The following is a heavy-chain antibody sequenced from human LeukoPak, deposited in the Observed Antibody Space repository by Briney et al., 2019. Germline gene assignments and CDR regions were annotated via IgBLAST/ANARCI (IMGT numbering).Heavy chain of an antibody. V-gene: IGHV3-74*01. Sequence: GGSLRLSCAASGFTLSSNWIYWARQAPGEGLVWVSRLNRDGTYTGYADSVKGRFTFSRDNAKNTLYLQMNTLRVEDTAVYYCVAEFSKHFDIWGQGTMVTVSS. CDR2: LNRDGTYT. CDR1: GFTLSSNW. CDR3: VAEFSKHFDI. J-gene: IGHJ3*02. D-gene: IGHD3-3*02.